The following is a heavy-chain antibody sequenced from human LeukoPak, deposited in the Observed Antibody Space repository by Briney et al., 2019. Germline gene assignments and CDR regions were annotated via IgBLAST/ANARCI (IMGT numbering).Heavy chain of an antibody. D-gene: IGHD1-26*01. CDR3: TREIGAPGAFDI. CDR2: INSDGRST. J-gene: IGHJ3*02. Sequence: GGSLRLSCAASGFTFSSYWMHWVRQAPGKGLVWISRINSDGRSTNYADSVKGRFTISRDDAKNTLYLQMNSLRAEDTAVYYCTREIGAPGAFDIWGQGTMVTVSS. CDR1: GFTFSSYW. V-gene: IGHV3-74*01.